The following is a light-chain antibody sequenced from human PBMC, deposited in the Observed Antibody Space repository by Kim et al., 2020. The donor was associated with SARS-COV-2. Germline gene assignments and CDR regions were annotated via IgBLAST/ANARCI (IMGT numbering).Light chain of an antibody. V-gene: IGLV2-8*01. CDR3: SSYAGSNNLV. CDR2: EVK. J-gene: IGLJ1*01. CDR1: STDVGGSDY. Sequence: QSALTQPPSASGSPGQSVTISCTGTSTDVGGSDYVAWYQQHPGKAPKLIIYEVKWRPSGVPDRFSGSKSGNTASLTVSGLQADDEADYYCSSYAGSNNLVFGTGTKVTVL.